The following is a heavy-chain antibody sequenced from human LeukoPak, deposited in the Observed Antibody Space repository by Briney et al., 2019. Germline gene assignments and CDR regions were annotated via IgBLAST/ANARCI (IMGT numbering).Heavy chain of an antibody. CDR1: GFTFSNYW. CDR2: INSDGINT. CDR3: ARVFDYGGNNVDY. V-gene: IGHV3-74*01. Sequence: GGSLRLSCAASGFTFSNYWMHWVRQAPGKGLVWVSRINSDGINTSYADSVKGRFTISRDNAKNTLNLQMNSLRAEDTAVYYCARVFDYGGNNVDYWGQGTLVTVSS. J-gene: IGHJ4*02. D-gene: IGHD4-23*01.